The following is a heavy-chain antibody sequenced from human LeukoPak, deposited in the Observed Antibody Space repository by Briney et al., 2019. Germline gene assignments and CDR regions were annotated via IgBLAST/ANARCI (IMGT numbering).Heavy chain of an antibody. V-gene: IGHV3-20*04. D-gene: IGHD3-10*01. CDR3: ARDDYGAGSWNDY. J-gene: IGHJ4*02. CDR2: IIWSGGST. CDR1: GFTFDDYG. Sequence: SGGSLRLSCAASGFTFDDYGMSWVRQAPGKGLEWVSGIIWSGGSTGYADSVKGRFTISRDNAKNSLYLQMNSLRAEDTALYYCARDDYGAGSWNDYRGQGTLVTVSS.